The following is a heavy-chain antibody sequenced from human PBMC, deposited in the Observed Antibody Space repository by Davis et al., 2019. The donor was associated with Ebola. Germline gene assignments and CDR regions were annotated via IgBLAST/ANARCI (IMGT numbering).Heavy chain of an antibody. CDR1: GFTFSSYW. D-gene: IGHD3-3*01. CDR2: IKEDGSQT. Sequence: GESLKISCAASGFTFSSYWMSWVRRAPGKGLEWVANIKEDGSQTYYVDSVKGRFTISRDNTKNSLSLQMSGLRPEDTAVYYCAKTFNEDGSGYRPSDYWGQGTLVTVSS. J-gene: IGHJ4*02. V-gene: IGHV3-7*03. CDR3: AKTFNEDGSGYRPSDY.